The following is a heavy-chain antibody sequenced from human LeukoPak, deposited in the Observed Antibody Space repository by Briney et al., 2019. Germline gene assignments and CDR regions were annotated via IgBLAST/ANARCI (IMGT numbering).Heavy chain of an antibody. J-gene: IGHJ4*02. V-gene: IGHV4-61*01. CDR1: GGSVSGGNYY. D-gene: IGHD1-14*01. CDR2: IHYSGST. Sequence: SETLSLTCTVSGGSVSGGNYYCSWTRQSPGKGLEWIGYIHYSGSTVYSPSLKSRVTMSIDTSKNQFSLNLSSVTAADTAVYYCARTGSTGGYWGQGTLVTVSS. CDR3: ARTGSTGGY.